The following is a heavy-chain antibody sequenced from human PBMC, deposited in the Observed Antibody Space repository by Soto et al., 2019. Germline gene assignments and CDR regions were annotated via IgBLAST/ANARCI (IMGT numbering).Heavy chain of an antibody. V-gene: IGHV1-58*02. CDR1: GFTFTSSA. Sequence: SVKVSCKASGFTFTSSAMQWVRQARGQRLEWIGWIVVGSGNTNYAQKFQERVTITRDMSTSTAYMELSSLRSEDTAVSYCAAVRPGRSSGWYPLDIWGQGTMVTVSS. CDR2: IVVGSGNT. D-gene: IGHD6-19*01. CDR3: AAVRPGRSSGWYPLDI. J-gene: IGHJ3*02.